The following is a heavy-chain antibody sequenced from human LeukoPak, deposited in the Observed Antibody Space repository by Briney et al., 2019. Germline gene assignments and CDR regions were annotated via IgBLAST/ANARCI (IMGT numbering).Heavy chain of an antibody. Sequence: SETLSLTCAVYGGSFSGYYWSWIRQPPGKGLEWKGEINHSGRTNYNPSLKSRVTISVDTSKNQFSLKLSSVAAADTAVYYCARGVTPDIVLMVYATYYYYYYMDVWGKGTTVTVSS. J-gene: IGHJ6*03. CDR1: GGSFSGYY. CDR2: INHSGRT. CDR3: ARGVTPDIVLMVYATYYYYYYMDV. D-gene: IGHD2-8*01. V-gene: IGHV4-34*01.